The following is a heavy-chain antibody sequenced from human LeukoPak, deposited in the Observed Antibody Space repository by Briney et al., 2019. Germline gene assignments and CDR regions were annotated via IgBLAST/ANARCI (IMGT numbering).Heavy chain of an antibody. V-gene: IGHV4-34*10. CDR3: ARRGMWIQWNFDF. CDR1: GGPFNDYY. J-gene: IGHJ4*02. CDR2: INRDGST. D-gene: IGHD5-12*01. Sequence: SETLSLTCAVEGGPFNDYYWSWIRQCPGKGLEWIGEINRDGSTNYNPSLESRLSMSVDTARKHVYLKMRSVTAADTAVYFCARRGMWIQWNFDFWGQGALVTVSS.